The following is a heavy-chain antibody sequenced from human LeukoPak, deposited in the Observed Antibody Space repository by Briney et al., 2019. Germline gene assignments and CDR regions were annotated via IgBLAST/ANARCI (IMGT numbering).Heavy chain of an antibody. CDR1: GFTFSSYS. J-gene: IGHJ4*02. D-gene: IGHD3-22*01. V-gene: IGHV3-48*01. CDR2: ISSSSSTI. CDR3: ARVLHKRNYDSSGYYGY. Sequence: GGSLRLSCAASGFTFSSYSMNWVRQAPGKGLEWVSYISSSSSTIYYADSVEGRFTISRDNAKNSLSLQMNSLRAEDTAVYYCARVLHKRNYDSSGYYGYWGQGTLVTVSS.